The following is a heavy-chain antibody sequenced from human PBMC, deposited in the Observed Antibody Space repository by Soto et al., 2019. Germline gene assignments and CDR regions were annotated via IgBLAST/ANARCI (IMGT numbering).Heavy chain of an antibody. Sequence: QVQLVESGGGVVQPGRSLRLSCAASGFSFSSYGMHWVRQAPGKGLEWVAVILDDGSDKDYTDAVKGRFTISRDNSKNTLYLEMNSLRAEDTAVYYCARDDDYGDNGLDSWGQGTLVTVSS. D-gene: IGHD4-17*01. V-gene: IGHV3-33*01. CDR3: ARDDDYGDNGLDS. J-gene: IGHJ5*01. CDR2: ILDDGSDK. CDR1: GFSFSSYG.